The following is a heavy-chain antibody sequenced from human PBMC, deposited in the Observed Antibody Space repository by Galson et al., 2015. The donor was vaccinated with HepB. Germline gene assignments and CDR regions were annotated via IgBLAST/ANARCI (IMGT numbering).Heavy chain of an antibody. Sequence: SLRLSCAASGFTFSSYWMHWVRRAPGKGLVWVSRINSDGSSTSYADSVKGRFTISRDNAKNTLYLQMNSLRAEDTAVYYCARAFRYYDYIWGSYRVLDYWGQGTLVTVSS. CDR1: GFTFSSYW. D-gene: IGHD3-16*02. CDR2: INSDGSST. J-gene: IGHJ4*02. V-gene: IGHV3-74*01. CDR3: ARAFRYYDYIWGSYRVLDY.